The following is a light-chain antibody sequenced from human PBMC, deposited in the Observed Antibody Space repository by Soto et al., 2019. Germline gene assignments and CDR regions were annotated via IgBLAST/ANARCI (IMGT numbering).Light chain of an antibody. V-gene: IGLV2-14*01. CDR2: DVS. CDR3: SSYTGGSTYV. CDR1: SSDIGGYKY. J-gene: IGLJ1*01. Sequence: QSVLTQPASVSGSPGQSITISCTGTSSDIGGYKYVSWYQQHPGKAPKLMIYDVSNRPSGVSNRFSGSKSGNTATLTISGLQGEDEAGYYCSSYTGGSTYVFGTGTKVTVL.